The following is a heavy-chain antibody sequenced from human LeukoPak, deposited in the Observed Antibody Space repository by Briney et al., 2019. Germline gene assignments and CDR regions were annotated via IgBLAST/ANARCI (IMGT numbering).Heavy chain of an antibody. J-gene: IGHJ5*02. CDR2: INPNSGGT. D-gene: IGHD1-7*01. CDR3: AREGPYITGTTSDWFDP. CDR1: GYTFTGYY. V-gene: IGHV1-2*02. Sequence: ASVKVSCKASGYTFTGYYMHWVRQAPGQGLEWMGWINPNSGGTNYAQKFQGRVTMTRDTSISTAYMELSRLRSDDTAVYYCAREGPYITGTTSDWFDPWGQGTLVTVSS.